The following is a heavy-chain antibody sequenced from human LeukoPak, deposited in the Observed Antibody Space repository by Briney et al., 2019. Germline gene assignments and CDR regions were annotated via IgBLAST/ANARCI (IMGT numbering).Heavy chain of an antibody. Sequence: GGSLRLSCAASGFTFSSYGMHWVRQAPGKGLEWVAVISYDGSNKYYADSVKGRFTISRDNSKNTLYLQMNSLRAEDTAVYYCAKDLMNAPLGDYWGQGTLVTVSS. CDR2: ISYDGSNK. D-gene: IGHD3-10*01. CDR1: GFTFSSYG. CDR3: AKDLMNAPLGDY. V-gene: IGHV3-30*18. J-gene: IGHJ4*02.